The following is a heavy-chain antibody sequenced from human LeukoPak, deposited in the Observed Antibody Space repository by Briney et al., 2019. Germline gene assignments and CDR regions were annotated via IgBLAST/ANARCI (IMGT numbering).Heavy chain of an antibody. CDR3: TTELLWFGNYYYGMDV. V-gene: IGHV3-15*01. Sequence: KPGGSLRLSCAASGFTFSNAWMSWVRQAPGKGLEWVGRIISKTDGGTTDYAAPVKGRFTISRDDSKNTLYLQMNSLKTEDTAVYYCTTELLWFGNYYYGMDVWGKGTTVTVSS. D-gene: IGHD3-10*01. CDR1: GFTFSNAW. J-gene: IGHJ6*04. CDR2: IISKTDGGTT.